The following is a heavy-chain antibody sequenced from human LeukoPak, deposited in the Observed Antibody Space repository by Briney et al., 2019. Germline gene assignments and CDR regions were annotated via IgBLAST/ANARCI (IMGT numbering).Heavy chain of an antibody. V-gene: IGHV3-21*06. CDR3: AREIVSSGCLDY. CDR2: ISSNSGYI. CDR1: DFAFYGYS. J-gene: IGHJ4*02. Sequence: GRSLRLSCAASDFAFYGYSMHWVRQAPGKGLEWVSSISSNSGYIYYADSVKGRFTISRDNAKNSLYLQVTGLRVEDTALYYGAREIVSSGCLDYWGQGSLVTVSS. D-gene: IGHD6-19*01.